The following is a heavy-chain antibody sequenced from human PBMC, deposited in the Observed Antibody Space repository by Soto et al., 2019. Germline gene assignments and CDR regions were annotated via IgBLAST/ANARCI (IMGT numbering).Heavy chain of an antibody. CDR1: GFTFTTYY. J-gene: IGHJ4*02. Sequence: QVRLVQSGAEAKKPGASVSISCKTSGFTFTTYYIHWVRHAPGQGLEWMGMIDPSGGSTTYAQKFQGRITMTSDMSTSTVYMELSSLRSEDTAVYYCARVPYDTTGYYAFWGQGTLVTVSS. CDR3: ARVPYDTTGYYAF. V-gene: IGHV1-46*01. CDR2: IDPSGGST. D-gene: IGHD3-22*01.